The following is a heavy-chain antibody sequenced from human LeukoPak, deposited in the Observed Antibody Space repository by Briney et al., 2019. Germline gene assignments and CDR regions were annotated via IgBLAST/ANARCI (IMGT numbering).Heavy chain of an antibody. J-gene: IGHJ4*02. CDR3: AKDFYTAPSFVPRRYYFDY. Sequence: GGSLRLSCAASGFTFSDYYMSWIRQAPGKGLEWVAYIRGAPNTIYYADSVKGRFTISRDNSKNTLYLQMNSLRAEDTAVYYCAKDFYTAPSFVPRRYYFDYWGQGTLVTVSS. CDR1: GFTFSDYY. V-gene: IGHV3-11*04. D-gene: IGHD2-2*01. CDR2: IRGAPNTI.